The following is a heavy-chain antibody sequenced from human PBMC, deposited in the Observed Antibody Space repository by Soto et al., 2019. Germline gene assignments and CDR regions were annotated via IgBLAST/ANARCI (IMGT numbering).Heavy chain of an antibody. Sequence: GGSLRLAFAACGFTFSIYGMHWVCQAPGKGLEWVAVIWYDGSNKYYADSVKGRFTISRDNSKNTLYLQMNSLRAEDTAVYYCAREGSSGWYDWFDPWGQGTLVTVSS. J-gene: IGHJ5*02. D-gene: IGHD6-19*01. CDR1: GFTFSIYG. CDR3: AREGSSGWYDWFDP. CDR2: IWYDGSNK. V-gene: IGHV3-33*01.